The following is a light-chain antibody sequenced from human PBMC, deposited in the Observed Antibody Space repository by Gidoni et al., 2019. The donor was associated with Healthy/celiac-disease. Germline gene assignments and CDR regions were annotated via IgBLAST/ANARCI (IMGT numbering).Light chain of an antibody. J-gene: IGLJ3*02. Sequence: QSALTQPASVSGSPGQSITIPCTGTSSDVGGYNYVSWYQQHPGKAPQLIIYEVSNRPSGVSNRFSGSKSGNTASLTISGLQAEDEADYYCSSYTSSSTLFGGGTKLTVL. CDR2: EVS. V-gene: IGLV2-14*01. CDR3: SSYTSSSTL. CDR1: SSDVGGYNY.